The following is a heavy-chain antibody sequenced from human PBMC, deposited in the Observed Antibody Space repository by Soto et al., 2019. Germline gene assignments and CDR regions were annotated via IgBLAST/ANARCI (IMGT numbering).Heavy chain of an antibody. J-gene: IGHJ4*01. V-gene: IGHV4-4*02. CDR2: IYHNGTT. CDR1: VFSIISTHW. CDR3: PSAKQY. Sequence: KPSETRSLTCSLSVFSIISTHWWTWGRQAPGKGLEWIVEIYHNGTTNYNPSPKSRLTISVDTSKNHFSLSLTPVTVRDTPTSFCPSAKQYWGHGTLVTVSS.